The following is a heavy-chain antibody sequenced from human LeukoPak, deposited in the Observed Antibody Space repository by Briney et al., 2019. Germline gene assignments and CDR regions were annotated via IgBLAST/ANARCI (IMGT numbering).Heavy chain of an antibody. CDR2: VNGSGYSA. CDR1: GLTCSSYA. V-gene: IGHV3-23*01. J-gene: IGHJ1*01. D-gene: IGHD6-19*01. Sequence: GGSLILSCAASGLTCSSYAMSWVRQAPGKGLEWVSSVNGSGYSAYYADSVKGRFTISRDNSKDTLFLQMSTLRVEDTAVYYCAKVVSYSSGWFFHHWGQGTLVTVFS. CDR3: AKVVSYSSGWFFHH.